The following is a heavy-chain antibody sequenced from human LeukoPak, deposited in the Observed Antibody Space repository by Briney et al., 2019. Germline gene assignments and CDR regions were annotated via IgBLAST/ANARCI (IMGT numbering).Heavy chain of an antibody. D-gene: IGHD2-2*01. V-gene: IGHV1-2*06. CDR2: INPNSGGT. J-gene: IGHJ5*02. Sequence: ASVKVSCKASGYTFTGYYMHWVRQAPGQGLEWMGRINPNSGGTNYAQKFQGRVTMTRDTSISTAYMELSRLRSDDTAVYYCAGSFITSGGFDPWGQGTLVTVSS. CDR1: GYTFTGYY. CDR3: AGSFITSGGFDP.